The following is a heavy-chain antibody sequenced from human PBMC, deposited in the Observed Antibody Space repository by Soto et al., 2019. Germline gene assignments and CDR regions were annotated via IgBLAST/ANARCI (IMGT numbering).Heavy chain of an antibody. CDR1: GGSIGNSY. D-gene: IGHD6-13*01. Sequence: QVQLQESGPGLVKPSETLSLTCTVSGGSIGNSYWSWIRQSPGKGLEWIGYIYYSGSSNYNPSLKGRVSISVDTSKNQFSLRLSSVTAADTAVYYCARHSSSWPIFDYWGQGTLVIVSS. J-gene: IGHJ4*02. CDR2: IYYSGSS. CDR3: ARHSSSWPIFDY. V-gene: IGHV4-59*08.